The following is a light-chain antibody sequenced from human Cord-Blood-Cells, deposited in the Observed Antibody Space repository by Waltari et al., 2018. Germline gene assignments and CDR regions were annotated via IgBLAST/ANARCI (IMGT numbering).Light chain of an antibody. CDR2: AAS. CDR3: QQYDNLPLT. CDR1: QGISSY. V-gene: IGKV1-8*01. Sequence: AIRMTQSPSSFSASTGDRVTITCRASQGISSYLAWYQQKPGKAPKLLIYAASTLQSGVPSRFSGSGSGTDFTLTISCLQSEDFATYYCQQYDNLPLTFGGGTKVEIK. J-gene: IGKJ4*01.